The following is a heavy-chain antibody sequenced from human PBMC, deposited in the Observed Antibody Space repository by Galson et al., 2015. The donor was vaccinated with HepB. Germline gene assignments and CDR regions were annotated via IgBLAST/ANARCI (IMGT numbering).Heavy chain of an antibody. D-gene: IGHD2-15*01. CDR3: ARYCSGGSCRVNYGMDV. J-gene: IGHJ6*02. CDR2: IKQDGSEK. V-gene: IGHV3-7*03. Sequence: SLRLSCAASGFTVSSNYMSWVRQAPGKGLEWVANIKQDGSEKYYVDSVKGRFTISRDNAKNSLYLQMNSLRAEDTAVYYCARYCSGGSCRVNYGMDVWGQGTTVTVSS. CDR1: GFTVSSNY.